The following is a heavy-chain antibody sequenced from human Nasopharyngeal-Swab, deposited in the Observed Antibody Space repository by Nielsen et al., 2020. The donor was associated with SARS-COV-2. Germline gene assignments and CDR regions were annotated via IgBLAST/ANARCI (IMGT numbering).Heavy chain of an antibody. CDR2: VSNNDGSLT. CDR1: GFDFWRYA. J-gene: IGHJ3*01. CDR3: AKDDFCPACAFDV. D-gene: IGHD2-21*02. Sequence: GESLKISCAASGFDFWRYAMRWVRQAPGKGLEWVSTVSNNDGSLTFYADSVKGRFTISRDTSKNPVSLQMNYLRAEDTAVYYCAKDDFCPACAFDVWGQGTIVTVSS. V-gene: IGHV3-23*01.